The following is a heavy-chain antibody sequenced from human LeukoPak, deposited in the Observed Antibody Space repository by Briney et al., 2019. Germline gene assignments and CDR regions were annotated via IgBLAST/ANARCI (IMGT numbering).Heavy chain of an antibody. D-gene: IGHD5-24*01. V-gene: IGHV3-30*03. CDR2: IAYDGNNK. J-gene: IGHJ4*02. Sequence: GGSLRLSCAASGFSFTTYGMHWVRQAPGKGLEWVAVIAYDGNNKYYADYVKGRFTISRDNSRNTLYLQMNNLRADDSAVYFCARGQEMTTMGLFDYWGQGTLVTVSS. CDR3: ARGQEMTTMGLFDY. CDR1: GFSFTTYG.